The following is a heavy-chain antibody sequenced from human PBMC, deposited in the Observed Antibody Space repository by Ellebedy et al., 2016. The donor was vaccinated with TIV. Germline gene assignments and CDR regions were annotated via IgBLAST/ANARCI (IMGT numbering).Heavy chain of an antibody. CDR1: GYSFTAYF. CDR2: INPNSGDT. CDR3: ARAYYYDSISYYFDS. Sequence: ASVKVSCKTSGYSFTAYFLHWVRQAPGQGLEWMGRINPNSGDTTYAQKFLGRVTLTRDTSISTAYMGLSRLRSDDTAIYYCARAYYYDSISYYFDSWGQGTLVTVSS. J-gene: IGHJ4*02. D-gene: IGHD3-22*01. V-gene: IGHV1-2*06.